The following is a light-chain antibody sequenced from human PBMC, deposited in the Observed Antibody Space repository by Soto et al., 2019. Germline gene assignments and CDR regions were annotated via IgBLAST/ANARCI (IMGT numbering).Light chain of an antibody. V-gene: IGKV3-20*01. J-gene: IGKJ1*01. Sequence: IVLTQSPGTLSLSPGERTTLSCRASQSISRYLAWYQQKPGQGPRLLIYGASSRATGTPDRFSGSGSGTDFTLAINRLEPEDFALYYCQQYGSSPPTFGQGTKVEI. CDR1: QSISRY. CDR3: QQYGSSPPT. CDR2: GAS.